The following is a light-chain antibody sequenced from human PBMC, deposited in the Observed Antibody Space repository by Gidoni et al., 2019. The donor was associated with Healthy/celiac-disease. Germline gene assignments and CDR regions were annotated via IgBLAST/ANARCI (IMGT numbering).Light chain of an antibody. CDR3: QQYNNWPLT. J-gene: IGKJ4*01. V-gene: IGKV3-15*01. CDR1: QSVSSN. Sequence: EIVMTQSPATLSVSPGERATPSCRARQSVSSNLAWYQQKPGQAPRLLIYGASTKAAGIPARFSSSGSGAEFTLTISSLQSEDFAVYYCQQYNNWPLTFGEGTKVEIK. CDR2: GAS.